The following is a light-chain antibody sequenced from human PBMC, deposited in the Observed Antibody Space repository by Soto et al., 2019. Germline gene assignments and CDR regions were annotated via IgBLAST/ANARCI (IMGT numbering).Light chain of an antibody. CDR3: QETTTTPFS. V-gene: IGKV1-39*01. Sequence: DIQMTQSPSSLSASVGDRVTITCRASQSIASTLNWYQEKPGKAPKVLIYVASTLQSGVPSRFSDSGSGTVFTLTISSLQPEDFATYYCQETTTTPFSFGPGTKVTLK. CDR1: QSIAST. J-gene: IGKJ3*01. CDR2: VAS.